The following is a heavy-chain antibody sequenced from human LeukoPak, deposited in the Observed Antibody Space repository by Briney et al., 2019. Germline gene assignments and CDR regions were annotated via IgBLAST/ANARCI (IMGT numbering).Heavy chain of an antibody. V-gene: IGHV3-23*01. D-gene: IGHD6-13*01. CDR3: AREGSSWVFDY. J-gene: IGHJ4*02. Sequence: VGSLRLSCAASGFTSSSYATSSVRQAPRKGLEWVSAISGSGGSTYYADSVKGRFTISRDNSKNTLYLQMNSLRAEDTAVYYCAREGSSWVFDYWGQGTLVTVTS. CDR2: ISGSGGST. CDR1: GFTSSSYA.